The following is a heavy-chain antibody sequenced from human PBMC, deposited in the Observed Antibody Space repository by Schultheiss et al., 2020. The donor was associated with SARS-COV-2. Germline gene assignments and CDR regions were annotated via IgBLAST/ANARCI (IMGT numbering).Heavy chain of an antibody. Sequence: SETLSLTCTVSGGSISSYYWSWIRQPAGKGLEWIGRIYTSGSTYYNPSLKSRVTISVDTSKNQFSLKLSSVTAADTAVYYCARHGRDGYNFDYWGQGTLVTVSS. CDR3: ARHGRDGYNFDY. V-gene: IGHV4-4*07. J-gene: IGHJ4*02. CDR2: IYTSGST. CDR1: GGSISSYY. D-gene: IGHD5-24*01.